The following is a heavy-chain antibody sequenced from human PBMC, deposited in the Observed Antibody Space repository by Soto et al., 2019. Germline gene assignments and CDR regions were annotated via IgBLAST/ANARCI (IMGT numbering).Heavy chain of an antibody. J-gene: IGHJ4*02. CDR1: GFTFGGYG. CDR2: IKWDASEK. V-gene: IGHV3-7*01. D-gene: IGHD6-13*01. Sequence: GGSLRLSCAASGFTFGGYGMSWVRRALGKGLEWLATIKWDASEKKYVDSVQARFTISRDNAKNSLYLLLNSLRAEDTALYYCARVAHRSIWYEFDSWGQGTLVTVSS. CDR3: ARVAHRSIWYEFDS.